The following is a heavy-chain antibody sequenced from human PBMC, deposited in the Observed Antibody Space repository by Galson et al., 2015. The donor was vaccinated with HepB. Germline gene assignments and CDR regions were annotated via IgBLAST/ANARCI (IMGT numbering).Heavy chain of an antibody. CDR1: GFTFSSYA. Sequence: SLRLSCAGSGFTFSSYAMTWVRQAPGRGLDWVSAISGSGRSTYYADSVKGRFISSRDNSKNTFYLQMNSLRAEDTALYYCAKSMDQWLVRGGDTFDFWGQGTMVTVSS. CDR2: ISGSGRST. J-gene: IGHJ3*01. V-gene: IGHV3-23*01. CDR3: AKSMDQWLVRGGDTFDF. D-gene: IGHD5-12*01.